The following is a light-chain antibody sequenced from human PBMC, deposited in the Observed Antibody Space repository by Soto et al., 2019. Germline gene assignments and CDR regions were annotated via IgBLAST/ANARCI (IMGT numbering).Light chain of an antibody. Sequence: DIQMTQSPSTLSASVGDRVTITCRASQSISSWVAWYQQKPGKAPKLLIYKMSSLESGVPSRFSGSGSGTEFTLTISSLQPDDFATYYSQQYNSYSTTFGQGTKVEIK. CDR1: QSISSW. J-gene: IGKJ1*01. V-gene: IGKV1-5*03. CDR2: KMS. CDR3: QQYNSYSTT.